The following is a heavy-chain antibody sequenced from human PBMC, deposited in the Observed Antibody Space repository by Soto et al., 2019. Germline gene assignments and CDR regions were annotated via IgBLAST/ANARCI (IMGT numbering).Heavy chain of an antibody. Sequence: ASVKVSCKASGYTFTGYYMHWVRQAPGQGLEWMGWINPNSGGTNYAQKFQGWVTMTRDTSISTAYMELSRLRSDDTAVYYCARGYCSGGSCYSECFDYWGQGTLVTVSS. CDR1: GYTFTGYY. J-gene: IGHJ4*02. V-gene: IGHV1-2*04. CDR2: INPNSGGT. D-gene: IGHD2-15*01. CDR3: ARGYCSGGSCYSECFDY.